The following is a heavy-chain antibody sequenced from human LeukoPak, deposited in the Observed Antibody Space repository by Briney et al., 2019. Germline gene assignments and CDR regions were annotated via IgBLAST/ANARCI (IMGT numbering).Heavy chain of an antibody. D-gene: IGHD3-10*01. CDR1: GFTFNRYA. Sequence: GGSLRLSCAASGFTFNRYAIHWVRQAPGKGLEWVAVISYDGSDRYFVDSVKGRFTISRDNSKNTVYLQMDSLRAEDTAVYYCAKDRGVQLWFGDYWGQGTLVTVSS. CDR3: AKDRGVQLWFGDY. CDR2: ISYDGSDR. V-gene: IGHV3-30-3*01. J-gene: IGHJ4*02.